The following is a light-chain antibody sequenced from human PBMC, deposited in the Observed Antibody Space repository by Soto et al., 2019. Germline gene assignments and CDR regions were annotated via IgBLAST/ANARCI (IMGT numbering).Light chain of an antibody. V-gene: IGKV3-11*01. CDR2: DAS. CDR3: QQRRNWPS. J-gene: IGKJ5*01. CDR1: QSVSSY. Sequence: EIVMTQSPSTLSVSPGERATLSCRASQSVSSYLAWYQEKPGQAPRLLIYDASSRAPGIPARFSGRGSGTDFTLTISSLEPEDFAVYYCQQRRNWPSFGQGTRLEIK.